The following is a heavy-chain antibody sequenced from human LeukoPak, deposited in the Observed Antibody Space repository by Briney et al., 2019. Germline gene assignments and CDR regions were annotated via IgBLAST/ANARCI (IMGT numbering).Heavy chain of an antibody. Sequence: QPGASLRLSCAASGFTFSSYGMSWVRQAPGTGLGLVSAITGSGASTFYADSVKGRFTISRDNSKNTLYLQMNSLRAEDTAVYYCAKNGEVLSWFDPWGQGTLVTVSS. CDR3: AKNGEVLSWFDP. CDR1: GFTFSSYG. CDR2: ITGSGAST. D-gene: IGHD3-10*01. J-gene: IGHJ5*02. V-gene: IGHV3-23*01.